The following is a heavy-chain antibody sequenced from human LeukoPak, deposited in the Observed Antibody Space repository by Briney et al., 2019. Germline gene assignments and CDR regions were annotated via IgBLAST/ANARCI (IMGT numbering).Heavy chain of an antibody. Sequence: SQTLSLTCAIAGDSVSSNSVTWNWIRQSPSRGLEWLGRTYYRSTWYNDYAVSVRGRITANPDTSKNQFSLHLNSVTPEDTAVYYCARRLTQYDCFDPWGQGILVTVSS. V-gene: IGHV6-1*01. CDR3: ARRLTQYDCFDP. J-gene: IGHJ5*02. CDR1: GDSVSSNSVT. CDR2: TYYRSTWYN. D-gene: IGHD2-2*01.